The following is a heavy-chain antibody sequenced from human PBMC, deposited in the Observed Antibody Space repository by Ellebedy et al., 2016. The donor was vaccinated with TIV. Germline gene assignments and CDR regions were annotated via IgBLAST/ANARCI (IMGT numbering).Heavy chain of an antibody. CDR3: AREISSKEYSSGWFDY. Sequence: PGGSLRLSCAASGFTFSSYGMHWVRQAPGKGLEWVAVIWYDGSNKYYADSVKGRFTISRDNSKNTLYLQMNSLRAEDTAVYYCAREISSKEYSSGWFDYWGQGTLVTVSS. J-gene: IGHJ4*02. CDR2: IWYDGSNK. D-gene: IGHD6-19*01. CDR1: GFTFSSYG. V-gene: IGHV3-33*01.